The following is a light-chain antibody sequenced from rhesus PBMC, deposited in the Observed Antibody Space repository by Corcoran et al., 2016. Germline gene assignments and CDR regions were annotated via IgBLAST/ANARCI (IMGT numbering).Light chain of an antibody. CDR2: GVS. CDR3: CSYTTSSTYI. V-gene: IGLV2S7*01. Sequence: QSAPTQPPSVSGSPGQSVTISCTGTSSDMGGYNYVSWYQQHPGKAPKLMIYGVSNRPSGVSARFSGSKSGNTASLTISGLQAEDEADYYCCSYTTSSTYIFGAGTRLTVL. J-gene: IGLJ1*01. CDR1: SSDMGGYNY.